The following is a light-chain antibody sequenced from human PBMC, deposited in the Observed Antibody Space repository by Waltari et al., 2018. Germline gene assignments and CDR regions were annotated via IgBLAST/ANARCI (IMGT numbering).Light chain of an antibody. J-gene: IGKJ1*01. V-gene: IGKV3-20*01. CDR3: QKYESLPAT. Sequence: IVLTQSPGTLSLSPGERATLSCRASQSIGIYLAWYQQKPGQAPRLLMYHASTRATGIPDRFSGSGSGTDFSLTISRLAPEDFAVYYCQKYESLPATFGQGTKVEIK. CDR1: QSIGIY. CDR2: HAS.